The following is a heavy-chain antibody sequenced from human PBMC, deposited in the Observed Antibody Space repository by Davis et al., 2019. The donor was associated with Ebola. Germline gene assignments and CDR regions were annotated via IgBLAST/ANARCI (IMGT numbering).Heavy chain of an antibody. CDR2: ISAYNGNT. CDR3: ARDLDTYYDFWSGYLRLGFFDY. CDR1: GYTFTSYG. Sequence: ASVKVSCKASGYTFTSYGISWVRQAPGQGLEWMGWISAYNGNTNYAQKLQGRVTMTTDTSTSTAYMELRSLRSDDTAVYYCARDLDTYYDFWSGYLRLGFFDYWGQGTLVTVSS. V-gene: IGHV1-18*01. D-gene: IGHD3-3*01. J-gene: IGHJ4*02.